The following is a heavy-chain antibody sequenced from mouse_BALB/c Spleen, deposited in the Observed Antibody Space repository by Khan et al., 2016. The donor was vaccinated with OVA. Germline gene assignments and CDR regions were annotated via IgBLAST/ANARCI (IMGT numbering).Heavy chain of an antibody. CDR1: GYSITSDYA. V-gene: IGHV3-2*02. CDR3: ARVYGGDFDY. J-gene: IGHJ2*01. CDR2: ISYSGNT. Sequence: EVQLQESGPGLVKPSQSLSLTCTVTGYSITSDYAWYWIRQFPGNKLEWMVFISYSGNTNYNPSLKSRISITRDTSKNQFFLHLNSVTTEDTATYYCARVYGGDFDYWGQGTTLTVSS. D-gene: IGHD1-1*01.